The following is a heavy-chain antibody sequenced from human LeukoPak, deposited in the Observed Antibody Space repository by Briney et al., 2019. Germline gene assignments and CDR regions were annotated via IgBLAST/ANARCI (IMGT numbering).Heavy chain of an antibody. J-gene: IGHJ5*02. Sequence: GGSLRLSCAASGFTFSSYSMNWVRQVPGKGLEWVSSISSSSSYIYYADSVKGRFTISRDNAKNSLYLQMNSLRAEDTAVYYCARDYYGDYVSFDPWGQGTLVTVSS. CDR3: ARDYYGDYVSFDP. CDR2: ISSSSSYI. V-gene: IGHV3-21*01. D-gene: IGHD4-17*01. CDR1: GFTFSSYS.